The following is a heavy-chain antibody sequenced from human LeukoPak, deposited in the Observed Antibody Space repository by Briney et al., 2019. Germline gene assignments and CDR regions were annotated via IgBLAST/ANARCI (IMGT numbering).Heavy chain of an antibody. CDR3: ARSAATSGGIDY. D-gene: IGHD2-15*01. CDR1: GYTFTSYD. J-gene: IGHJ4*02. Sequence: GASVKVSCKASGYTFTSYDINWVRQATGQGLEWMGWMNPNSGNTGYAQKFQGRVTMTRNTSISTAYMELSSLRSEDTAVHYCARSAATSGGIDYWGQGTLVTVSS. CDR2: MNPNSGNT. V-gene: IGHV1-8*01.